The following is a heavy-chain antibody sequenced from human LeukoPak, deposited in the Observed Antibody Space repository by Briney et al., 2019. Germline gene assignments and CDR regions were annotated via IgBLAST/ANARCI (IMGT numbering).Heavy chain of an antibody. CDR1: GGTFSSYA. CDR2: IIPIFGTA. J-gene: IGHJ3*02. CDR3: ARDGRYRDAFDI. V-gene: IGHV1-69*06. D-gene: IGHD5-12*01. Sequence: ASVKVSCKASGGTFSSYAISWVRQTPGQGLEWMGGIIPIFGTANYAQKFQGRVTITADKSTSTAYMELSSLRSEDTAVYYCARDGRYRDAFDIWGQGTMVTVSS.